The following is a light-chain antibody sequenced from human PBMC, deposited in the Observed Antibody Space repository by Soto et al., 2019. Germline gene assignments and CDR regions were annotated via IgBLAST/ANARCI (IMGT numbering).Light chain of an antibody. Sequence: QSVLTQPPSASGTTGQRVTISCSGSSSNIGSNTVNWFQQVPGTAPKLLIYTNNQRPSGVPDRFSGSKSGTSASLAISGLQSQDEADYYCAAWDDSLNGYVFGAGTKV. V-gene: IGLV1-44*01. CDR3: AAWDDSLNGYV. J-gene: IGLJ1*01. CDR1: SSNIGSNT. CDR2: TNN.